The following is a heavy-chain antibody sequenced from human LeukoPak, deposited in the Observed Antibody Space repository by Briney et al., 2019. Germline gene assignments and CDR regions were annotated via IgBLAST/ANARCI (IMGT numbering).Heavy chain of an antibody. Sequence: ASVKVSCKASGYTFASYGISWVRQAPGQGLEWMGWIGGNNGDTNYAQKLQGRVTMTTDTSTSTVYMELRSLRSDDTAVYYCATVHTVVLTRRLSISMDVWGKGTTVTISS. CDR2: IGGNNGDT. CDR1: GYTFASYG. J-gene: IGHJ6*03. CDR3: ATVHTVVLTRRLSISMDV. D-gene: IGHD2-21*02. V-gene: IGHV1-18*01.